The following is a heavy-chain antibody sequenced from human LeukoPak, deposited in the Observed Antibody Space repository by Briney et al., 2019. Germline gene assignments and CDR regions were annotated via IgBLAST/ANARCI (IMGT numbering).Heavy chain of an antibody. D-gene: IGHD2-21*02. CDR1: GYTFTSYG. J-gene: IGHJ4*02. V-gene: IGHV1-18*01. CDR3: ARRGGGGGDYDFDY. Sequence: ASVKVSCKASGYTFTSYGISWVRQAPGQGLEWMGWISAYNGNTNYEQKLQGRVTMTTDTSTSTAYMERRSLRSDDTAVYYCARRGGGGGDYDFDYWGQGTLVTVSS. CDR2: ISAYNGNT.